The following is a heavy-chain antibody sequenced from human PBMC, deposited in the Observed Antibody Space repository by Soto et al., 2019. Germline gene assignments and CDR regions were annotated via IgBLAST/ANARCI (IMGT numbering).Heavy chain of an antibody. Sequence: EVQLVESGGGLVQPGGSLRLSCTDSGFSFSNYWMHWVRQGLGKGLVWVSRINTDGSSTNYADSVKGRFTISRDNAKNTLYLQMNSLRAEDTAVYYCARSPGGYYIDWGQGTMVTVSS. CDR1: GFSFSNYW. CDR3: ARSPGGYYID. J-gene: IGHJ3*01. CDR2: INTDGSST. V-gene: IGHV3-74*01. D-gene: IGHD3-9*01.